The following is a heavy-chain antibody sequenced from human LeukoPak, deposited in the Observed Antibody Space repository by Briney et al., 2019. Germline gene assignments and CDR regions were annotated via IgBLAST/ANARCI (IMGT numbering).Heavy chain of an antibody. V-gene: IGHV3-21*01. CDR1: GFTFSSYS. J-gene: IGHJ4*02. CDR3: ARDLGYGLGSFFDY. Sequence: GGSLRLSCAASGFTFSSYSMNWVRQAPGKGLEWVSSISSSSSYIYYADSVKGRFTISRDNAKNSLYLQMNSLRAEDTAVYYCARDLGYGLGSFFDYWGQGTLVTVSS. CDR2: ISSSSSYI. D-gene: IGHD3-10*01.